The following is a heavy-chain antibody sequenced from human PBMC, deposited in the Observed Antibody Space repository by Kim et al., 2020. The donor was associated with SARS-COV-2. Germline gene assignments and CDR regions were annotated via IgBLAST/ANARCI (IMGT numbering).Heavy chain of an antibody. CDR3: VKEFHFGLGYYDY. J-gene: IGHJ4*02. CDR2: ISSYGGSDT. V-gene: IGHV3-64D*06. D-gene: IGHD3-3*01. Sequence: GGSLRLSCSASGFTFSNYAIYWVRQAPGKGLEYVSAISSYGGSDTYYADSVKGRFTISRDNSKNTVYLHMTSLRAEDTAVYYCVKEFHFGLGYYDYWGQGTLVTVSS. CDR1: GFTFSNYA.